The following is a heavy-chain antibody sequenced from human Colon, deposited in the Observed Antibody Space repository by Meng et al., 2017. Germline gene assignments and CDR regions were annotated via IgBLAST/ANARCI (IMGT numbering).Heavy chain of an antibody. CDR2: IHPSGST. D-gene: IGHD3-9*01. J-gene: IGHJ4*02. CDR3: ARGVDWAKSGNF. Sequence: QVQLRQWGAGLFKPSETLSLTGAVYGGSFSDYYLTWIRQPPGKGLEWVGEIHPSGSTYYSPSLQSRVTITLDTSKNQFSLTLSSMTAADTAVYYCARGVDWAKSGNFWGQGTLVTVSS. CDR1: GGSFSDYY. V-gene: IGHV4-34*01.